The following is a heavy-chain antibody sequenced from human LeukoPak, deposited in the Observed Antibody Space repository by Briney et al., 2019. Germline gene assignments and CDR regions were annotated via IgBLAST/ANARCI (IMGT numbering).Heavy chain of an antibody. J-gene: IGHJ4*02. Sequence: GPTLVNPTQTLTLTCTFAGFSLSTSGVGVGWIRQPPGKALEWLAVVHWNDNNYYSPSLKSRLTVTKDTSKNQVVLSVTNMDPVDTATYYCAHRLVGEGLDYWGQGTLVTVSS. D-gene: IGHD6-6*01. CDR3: AHRLVGEGLDY. V-gene: IGHV2-5*01. CDR1: GFSLSTSGVG. CDR2: VHWNDNN.